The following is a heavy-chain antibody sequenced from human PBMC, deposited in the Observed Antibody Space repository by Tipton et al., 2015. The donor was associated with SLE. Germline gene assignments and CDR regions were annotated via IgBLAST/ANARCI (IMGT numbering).Heavy chain of an antibody. CDR3: ARAVAGNSEYFDY. V-gene: IGHV4-31*03. D-gene: IGHD6-19*01. CDR1: GGSISGTSHY. CDR2: IYNSGGT. Sequence: TLSLTCTVSGGSISGTSHYWSWIRQHPGKGPEWIGYIYNSGGTYYNPSLKSRVTISIDTSKNQFSLRVNSVTAADTALYYCARAVAGNSEYFDYWGHGTLVTVSS. J-gene: IGHJ4*01.